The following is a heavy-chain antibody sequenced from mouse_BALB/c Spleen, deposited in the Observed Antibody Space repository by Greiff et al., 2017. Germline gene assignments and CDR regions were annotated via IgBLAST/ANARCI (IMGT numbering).Heavy chain of an antibody. Sequence: VHVKQSGPELVKPGASMKISCKASGYSFTGYTMNWVKQSHGKNLEWIGLINPYNGGTSYNQKFKGKATLTVDKSSSTAYMELLSLTSEDSAVYYCARGLLQGNAMDYWGQGTSVTVSS. J-gene: IGHJ4*01. V-gene: IGHV1-18*01. D-gene: IGHD2-3*01. CDR2: INPYNGGT. CDR3: ARGLLQGNAMDY. CDR1: GYSFTGYT.